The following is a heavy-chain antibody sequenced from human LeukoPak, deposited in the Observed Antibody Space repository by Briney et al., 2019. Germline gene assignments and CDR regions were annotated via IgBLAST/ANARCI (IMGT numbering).Heavy chain of an antibody. D-gene: IGHD3-10*01. CDR3: AKANTYYYGSGSYFFAFDI. Sequence: AGGSLRLSCAASGFSFDESAMHWVRQAPGKGLEWVSGISWNSGKLGYADSVKGRFTISRHNAKNSLYLQMNSLRAEDTALYFCAKANTYYYGSGSYFFAFDIWGQGTTVTVSS. CDR1: GFSFDESA. CDR2: ISWNSGKL. J-gene: IGHJ3*02. V-gene: IGHV3-9*01.